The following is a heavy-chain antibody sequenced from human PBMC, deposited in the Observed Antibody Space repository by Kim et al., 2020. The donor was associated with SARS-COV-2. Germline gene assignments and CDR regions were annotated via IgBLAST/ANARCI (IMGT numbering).Heavy chain of an antibody. Sequence: SVQGRFTISSDNSKNTVYLQMNSLRAADTAVYYCARDQDRYSYRSSGMDVWGQGTTVTVSS. D-gene: IGHD5-18*01. J-gene: IGHJ6*02. CDR3: ARDQDRYSYRSSGMDV. V-gene: IGHV3-30*07.